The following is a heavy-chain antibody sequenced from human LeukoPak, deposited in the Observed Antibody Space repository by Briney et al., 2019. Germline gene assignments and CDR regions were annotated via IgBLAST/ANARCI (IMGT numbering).Heavy chain of an antibody. CDR1: GGTFSSYA. D-gene: IGHD6-13*01. CDR2: ISAYTGNT. CDR3: ARGPSSSWGYYYYGMDV. V-gene: IGHV1-18*01. Sequence: ASVKVSCKASGGTFSSYAISWVRQAPGQGLEWSGWISAYTGNTNYAQKLQGRVTMTTDTSTSTAYMELRSLRSDDTAVYYCARGPSSSWGYYYYGMDVWGQGTTVTVSS. J-gene: IGHJ6*02.